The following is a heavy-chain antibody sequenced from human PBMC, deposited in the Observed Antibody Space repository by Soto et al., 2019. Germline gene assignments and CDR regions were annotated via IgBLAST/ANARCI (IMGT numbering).Heavy chain of an antibody. V-gene: IGHV3-64*01. J-gene: IGHJ6*02. CDR1: GFTFSSYA. CDR3: AKDIVTMVRGVSNYYYYGMDV. CDR2: ISSNGGST. D-gene: IGHD3-10*01. Sequence: GGSLRLSCAASGFTFSSYAMHWVRQAPGKGLEYVSAISSNGGSTYYANSVKGRFTISRDNSKNTLYLQMGSLRAEDMAVYYCAKDIVTMVRGVSNYYYYGMDVWGQGTTVTVSS.